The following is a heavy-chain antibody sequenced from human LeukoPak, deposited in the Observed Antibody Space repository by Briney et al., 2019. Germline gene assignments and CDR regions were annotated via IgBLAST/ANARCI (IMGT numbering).Heavy chain of an antibody. CDR1: GFTFRSFG. CDR3: ARVNEEGYFDY. J-gene: IGHJ4*02. D-gene: IGHD1-1*01. Sequence: PGGSLRLSCAASGFTFRSFGMHWVRQTPGKGLEWVAFINYDGSKQYYADSVKGRFSISRDSAKNTLYLQMNSLRAGDTAVYYCARVNEEGYFDYWGQGTLVTVSS. CDR2: INYDGSKQ. V-gene: IGHV3-30*02.